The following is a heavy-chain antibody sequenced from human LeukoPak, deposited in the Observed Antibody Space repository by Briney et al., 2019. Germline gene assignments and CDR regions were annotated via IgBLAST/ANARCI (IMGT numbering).Heavy chain of an antibody. CDR3: ATYPPNCSGGSCYLSPPDY. CDR2: IYYSGST. J-gene: IGHJ4*02. V-gene: IGHV4-39*07. CDR1: GGSISSSSYY. D-gene: IGHD2-15*01. Sequence: SETLSLTCTVSGGSISSSSYYWGWIRQPRVKGLEWIGSIYYSGSTYYNPSLKSRVTISVDTSKNQFSLKLSSATAADTAVYYCATYPPNCSGGSCYLSPPDYWGQGTLVTVSS.